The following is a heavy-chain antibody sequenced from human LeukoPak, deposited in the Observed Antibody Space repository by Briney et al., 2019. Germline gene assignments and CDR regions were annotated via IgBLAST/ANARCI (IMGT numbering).Heavy chain of an antibody. D-gene: IGHD2-2*01. V-gene: IGHV3-30*02. Sequence: GGSLRLSCAASGFTLSSYGMHWVRQAPGKGLEWVAFIGYDGSNKYYADSVKGRFTISKDNSKNTLYLQMNSLRAEDTAVYYCAKDRVRLVVVPAAMDNWGQGPLVTVSS. J-gene: IGHJ4*02. CDR1: GFTLSSYG. CDR2: IGYDGSNK. CDR3: AKDRVRLVVVPAAMDN.